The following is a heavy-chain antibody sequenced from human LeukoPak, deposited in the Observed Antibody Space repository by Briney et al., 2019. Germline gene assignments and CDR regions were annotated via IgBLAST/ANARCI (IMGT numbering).Heavy chain of an antibody. D-gene: IGHD3-10*01. CDR3: AHSAMVREMDYGMDV. CDR1: GFSLSSSGVG. J-gene: IGHJ6*04. V-gene: IGHV2-5*02. CDR2: IYWDDDK. Sequence: SGPTLVKPTQTLTLTCTFSGFSLSSSGVGVNWIRQPPGQALEWLALIYWDDDKRYSPSLSSRLTITKDTSKNQVVLTMTNTDPVDTATYYCAHSAMVREMDYGMDVWGKGTTVTVSS.